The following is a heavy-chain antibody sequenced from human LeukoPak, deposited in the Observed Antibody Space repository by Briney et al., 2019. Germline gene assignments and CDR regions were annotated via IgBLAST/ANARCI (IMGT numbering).Heavy chain of an antibody. V-gene: IGHV4-59*05. Sequence: PSETLSLTCTVSGGSISSYYWSWIRQPPGKGLEWIGSIYYSGSTYYNPSLKSRVTISVDTSKNQFSLKLSSVTAADTAVYYCARHYGVVKLATNWFDPWGQGTLVTVSS. CDR1: GGSISSYY. J-gene: IGHJ5*02. CDR2: IYYSGST. D-gene: IGHD2/OR15-2a*01. CDR3: ARHYGVVKLATNWFDP.